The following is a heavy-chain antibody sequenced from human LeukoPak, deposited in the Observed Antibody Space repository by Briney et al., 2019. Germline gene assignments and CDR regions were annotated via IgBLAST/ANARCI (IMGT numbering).Heavy chain of an antibody. CDR3: ARVGDTSAYGFDY. Sequence: ASVKVSCKTSGYTFSTYTIHWVRPAPGQRLEWMGWINAGNGNTKYSQKFQRRVTISRDTSTAYMELSSLTSEDTAVYYCARVGDTSAYGFDYWGQGTLVTVSS. V-gene: IGHV1-3*01. CDR2: INAGNGNT. J-gene: IGHJ4*02. D-gene: IGHD3-22*01. CDR1: GYTFSTYT.